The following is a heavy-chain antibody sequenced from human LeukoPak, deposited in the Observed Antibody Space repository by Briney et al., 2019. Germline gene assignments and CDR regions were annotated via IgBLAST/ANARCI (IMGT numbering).Heavy chain of an antibody. V-gene: IGHV3-11*04. D-gene: IGHD3-3*01. J-gene: IGHJ3*02. CDR3: ARYQSVDEWLLYRRRRGDAFDI. Sequence: GGSLRLSCAASGFTFSDYYMSWIRQAPGKGLEWVSYISSSGSTIYYADSVKGRFTISRDNAKNSLYLQMNSLRAEDTAVYYCARYQSVDEWLLYRRRRGDAFDIWGQGTMVTVSS. CDR2: ISSSGSTI. CDR1: GFTFSDYY.